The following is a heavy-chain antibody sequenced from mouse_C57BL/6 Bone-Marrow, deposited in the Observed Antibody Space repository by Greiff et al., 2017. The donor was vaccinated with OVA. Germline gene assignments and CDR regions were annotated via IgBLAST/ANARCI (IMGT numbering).Heavy chain of an antibody. D-gene: IGHD2-4*01. Sequence: EVKLEESGGGLVQPGGSMKLSCVASGFTFSNYWMNWVRQSPEKGLEWVAQIRLKSDNYATHYAESVKGRFTISRDYSKSSVYLQMNNLRAEDTGIYYCTKYYDYDEGYYAMDYWGQGTSVTVSS. CDR2: IRLKSDNYAT. V-gene: IGHV6-3*01. CDR3: TKYYDYDEGYYAMDY. CDR1: GFTFSNYW. J-gene: IGHJ4*01.